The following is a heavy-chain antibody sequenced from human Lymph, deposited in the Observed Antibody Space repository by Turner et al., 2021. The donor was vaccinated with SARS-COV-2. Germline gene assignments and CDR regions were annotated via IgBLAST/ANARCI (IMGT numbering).Heavy chain of an antibody. CDR2: MNPNSGNA. D-gene: IGHD1-26*01. CDR3: ARGRYSGGGMDV. V-gene: IGHV1-8*02. Sequence: QVQLVQSGAEVKKTGALVKVHCKAPGYTFTSYDINWVRQATGQGVEWMGWMNPNSGNAGYAQKFQGRVTMTRNTSISTAYMELSNLRSEDTAVYYCARGRYSGGGMDVWGQGTTVTVSS. CDR1: GYTFTSYD. J-gene: IGHJ6*02.